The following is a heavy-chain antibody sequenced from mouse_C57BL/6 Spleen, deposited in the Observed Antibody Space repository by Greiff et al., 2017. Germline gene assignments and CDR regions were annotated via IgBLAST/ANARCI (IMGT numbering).Heavy chain of an antibody. CDR2: ISSGGSYT. CDR3: ARRRGQGYFDV. Sequence: DVLLVESGGDLVKPGGSLKLSCAASGFTFSSYGMSWVRQTPEKRLEWVATISSGGSYTYYPDSVKGRFTISRDNAKNTLYLQMSSLKSEDTAVYYCARRRGQGYFDVWGTGTTVTVSS. J-gene: IGHJ1*03. CDR1: GFTFSSYG. V-gene: IGHV5-6*01.